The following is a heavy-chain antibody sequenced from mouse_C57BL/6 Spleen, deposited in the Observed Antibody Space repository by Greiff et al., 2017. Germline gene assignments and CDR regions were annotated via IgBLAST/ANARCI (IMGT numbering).Heavy chain of an antibody. CDR3: ARRAYYYSNLDY. CDR2: ISGGGGNT. J-gene: IGHJ2*01. D-gene: IGHD1-1*01. Sequence: EVMLVESGGGLVKPGGSLKLSCAASGFTFSSYTMSWVRQTPEKRLEWVATISGGGGNTYYPDSVKGRFTISRDSAKNTLYLQMSSLRSEDTALYYCARRAYYYSNLDYWGQGTTLTVSS. V-gene: IGHV5-9*01. CDR1: GFTFSSYT.